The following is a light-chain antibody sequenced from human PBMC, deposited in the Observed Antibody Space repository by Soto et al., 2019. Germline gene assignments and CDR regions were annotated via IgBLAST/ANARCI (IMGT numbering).Light chain of an antibody. CDR1: QGISTY. CDR3: QQSSRTPWT. V-gene: IGKV1-39*01. CDR2: AAS. Sequence: DIQMTQSPSALSASVGDRVTITCRASQGISTYLNWYLQKPGKAPKLLIYAASSLQSGVPSRFSGSRSGTDFSLTINSLQPEDFATYYCQQSSRTPWTFGQGTKV. J-gene: IGKJ1*01.